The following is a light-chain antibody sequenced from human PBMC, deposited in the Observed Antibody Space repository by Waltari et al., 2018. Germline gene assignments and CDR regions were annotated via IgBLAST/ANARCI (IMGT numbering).Light chain of an antibody. J-gene: IGLJ2*01. CDR3: QVWDSSSDHVV. Sequence: SYVLAQPPSASVAPGVTARITCRGNDLGSKRCAGDQVKAGQAPVVVVSDDCARPSGIPERFSASNSANTATLTISGVEAGDEADYYCQVWDSSSDHVVFGGGTKLTVL. CDR1: DLGSKR. CDR2: DDC. V-gene: IGLV3-21*02.